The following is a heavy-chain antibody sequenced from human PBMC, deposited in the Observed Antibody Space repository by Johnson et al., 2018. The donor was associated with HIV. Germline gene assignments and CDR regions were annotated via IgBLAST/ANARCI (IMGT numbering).Heavy chain of an antibody. CDR1: RFIFSDYY. Sequence: QVQLVESGGGLVQPGGSLRLSCAASRFIFSDYYMSWIRQAPGKGLEWVSYISSSGSSIYYADSVKGRFTISRDNAKNSLYLQMNSLRAEDTAVYYCAREGAWEVRPGAFDIWGQGTMVTVSS. D-gene: IGHD1-26*01. V-gene: IGHV3-11*04. J-gene: IGHJ3*02. CDR3: AREGAWEVRPGAFDI. CDR2: ISSSGSSI.